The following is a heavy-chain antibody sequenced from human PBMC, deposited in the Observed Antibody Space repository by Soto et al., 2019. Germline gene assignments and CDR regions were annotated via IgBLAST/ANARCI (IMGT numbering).Heavy chain of an antibody. V-gene: IGHV5-51*01. Sequence: PGESLKISCKGSGYSFTSYWIGWVRQMPGKGLEWMGIIYPGDSDTRYSPSFQGQVTISADKSISTAYLQWSSLKASDTAMYYCARHIAVGPSTSWFDPWGQGTLVTVSS. D-gene: IGHD6-19*01. CDR3: ARHIAVGPSTSWFDP. J-gene: IGHJ5*02. CDR1: GYSFTSYW. CDR2: IYPGDSDT.